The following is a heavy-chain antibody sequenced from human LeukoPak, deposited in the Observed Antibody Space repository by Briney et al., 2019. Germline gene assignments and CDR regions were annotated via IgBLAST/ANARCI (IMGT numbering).Heavy chain of an antibody. V-gene: IGHV4-59*01. CDR1: GGSISSYY. Sequence: KPSETLSLTCTVSGGSISSYYWSWIRQPPGKGLEWIGYIYYSGSTNYNPSLKSRVTISVDTSKNQFSPKLSSVTAADTAVYYCARVEYSSGWYPLDYWGQGTLVTVSS. CDR3: ARVEYSSGWYPLDY. CDR2: IYYSGST. J-gene: IGHJ4*02. D-gene: IGHD6-19*01.